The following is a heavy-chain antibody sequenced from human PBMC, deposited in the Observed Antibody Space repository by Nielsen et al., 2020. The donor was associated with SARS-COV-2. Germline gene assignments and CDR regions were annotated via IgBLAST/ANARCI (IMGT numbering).Heavy chain of an antibody. D-gene: IGHD2-15*01. J-gene: IGHJ6*02. CDR3: ARDQGVVVVAATYYYYYGMDV. Sequence: CQAPGKGLEWIGYIYYSGSTNYNPSLKSRVTISVDTSKNQFSLKLSSVTAADTAVYYCARDQGVVVVAATYYYYYGMDVWGQGTTVTVSS. V-gene: IGHV4-59*01. CDR2: IYYSGST.